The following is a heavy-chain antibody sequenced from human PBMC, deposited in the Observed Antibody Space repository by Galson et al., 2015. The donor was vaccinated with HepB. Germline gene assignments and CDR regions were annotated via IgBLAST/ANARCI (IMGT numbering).Heavy chain of an antibody. J-gene: IGHJ4*02. CDR2: ISWDGGST. D-gene: IGHD6-13*01. V-gene: IGHV3-43*01. CDR3: AKDRRAAAAPGAFDY. CDR1: GFTFDDYT. Sequence: SLRLSCAASGFTFDDYTMHWVRQAPGKGLEWVSLISWDGGSTYYADSVKGRFTISRDNSKNSLYLQMNSLRTEDTALYYCAKDRRAAAAPGAFDYWGQGTLVTVSS.